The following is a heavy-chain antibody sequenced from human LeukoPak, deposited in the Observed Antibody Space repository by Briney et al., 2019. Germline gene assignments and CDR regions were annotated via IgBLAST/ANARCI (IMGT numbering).Heavy chain of an antibody. J-gene: IGHJ4*02. Sequence: SETLSLTCTVSGGSISSSSYYWGWIRQPPGKGLEWIGSIYYSGSTYYNPSLKSRVTISVDTSKNQFSLKLSSVTAADTAVYYCARVQLCSGGSCYVDYWGQGTLVTVSS. CDR1: GGSISSSSYY. D-gene: IGHD2-15*01. CDR2: IYYSGST. CDR3: ARVQLCSGGSCYVDY. V-gene: IGHV4-39*07.